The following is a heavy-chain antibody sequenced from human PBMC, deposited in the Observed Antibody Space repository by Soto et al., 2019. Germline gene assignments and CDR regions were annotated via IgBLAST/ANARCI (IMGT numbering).Heavy chain of an antibody. CDR3: VKGATGGPRWYFDL. Sequence: QVQLVESGGGVVQPGRSLRLSCAASGFTFNTYGMHWVRQAPGKGLEWVAVTSYDGSNKYYADSVKSRFTISRDNAKNTLYVEMNSLRAEDTAVYYCVKGATGGPRWYFDLWGRGTLVTVSS. V-gene: IGHV3-30*18. J-gene: IGHJ2*01. CDR2: TSYDGSNK. D-gene: IGHD3-16*01. CDR1: GFTFNTYG.